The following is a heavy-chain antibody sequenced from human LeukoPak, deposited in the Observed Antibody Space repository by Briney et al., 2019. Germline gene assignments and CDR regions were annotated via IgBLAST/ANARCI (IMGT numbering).Heavy chain of an antibody. CDR3: ASVTVRKAAPKPYRYYYYMDV. Sequence: SETLSLTCTVSGGSISSYYWSWIRQPPGKGLEWIGYIYTSGSTNYNPSLKSRVTISVDTSKNQFSLKLSSVTAADTAVYYCASVTVRKAAPKPYRYYYYMDVWGKGTTVTVSS. CDR2: IYTSGST. J-gene: IGHJ6*03. CDR1: GGSISSYY. D-gene: IGHD2-2*02. V-gene: IGHV4-4*09.